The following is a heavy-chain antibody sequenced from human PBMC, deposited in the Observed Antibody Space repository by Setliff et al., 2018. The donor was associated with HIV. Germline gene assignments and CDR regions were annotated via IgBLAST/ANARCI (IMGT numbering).Heavy chain of an antibody. D-gene: IGHD3-10*01. J-gene: IGHJ5*02. V-gene: IGHV4-4*09. Sequence: PSETLSLTCTVSGGSISGHYWSWIRQPPGRGLEWIGYIYSSGSTNFNPPLQSRVTISVDTSKNQFSLKLSSATAADTAVYYCARHSGVASPNWFDPWGQGTLVTVSS. CDR1: GGSISGHY. CDR2: IYSSGST. CDR3: ARHSGVASPNWFDP.